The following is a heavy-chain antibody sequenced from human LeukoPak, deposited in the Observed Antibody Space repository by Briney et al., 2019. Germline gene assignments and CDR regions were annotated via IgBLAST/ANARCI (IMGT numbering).Heavy chain of an antibody. Sequence: GASVKVSCKASGYSFTNYDINWVRQATGQGLEWMGWMNPKGGDTGYSQKFQGRVTMTEDTSTDTAYMELSSLRSEDTAVYYCATVVGARLRCDAFDIWGQGTMVTVSS. CDR1: GYSFTNYD. D-gene: IGHD1-26*01. CDR3: ATVVGARLRCDAFDI. V-gene: IGHV1-8*02. CDR2: MNPKGGDT. J-gene: IGHJ3*02.